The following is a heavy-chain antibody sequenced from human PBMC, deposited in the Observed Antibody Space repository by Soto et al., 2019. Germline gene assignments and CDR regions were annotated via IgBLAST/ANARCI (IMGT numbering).Heavy chain of an antibody. D-gene: IGHD3-3*01. J-gene: IGHJ4*01. Sequence: SETLSLTCAVSGASISDNSWSWIRQSPGTGLEWIAYMSNSGRTRYNPSLKSRVTLSMDTSKNHLSLQLTSVTAADTAVYFCARGEGLLRFQERLFFSEYWGHGTPVT. V-gene: IGHV4-59*01. CDR2: MSNSGRT. CDR1: GASISDNS. CDR3: ARGEGLLRFQERLFFSEY.